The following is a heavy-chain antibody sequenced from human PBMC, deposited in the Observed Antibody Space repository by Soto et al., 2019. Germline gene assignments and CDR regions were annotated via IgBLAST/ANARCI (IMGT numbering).Heavy chain of an antibody. V-gene: IGHV4-59*01. CDR1: GGSISSYY. J-gene: IGHJ6*03. Sequence: QVQLQESGPGLVKPSETLSLTCTVSGGSISSYYWSWIRQPPGKGLEWIGYISYSGSTNYNPSLKSRVTISVDTSKNHFSLKLSSVTAADTAVYYCARGGRDCSSPSCYSYYYYYYMDVWGRGTSVTVSS. D-gene: IGHD2-2*01. CDR3: ARGGRDCSSPSCYSYYYYYYMDV. CDR2: ISYSGST.